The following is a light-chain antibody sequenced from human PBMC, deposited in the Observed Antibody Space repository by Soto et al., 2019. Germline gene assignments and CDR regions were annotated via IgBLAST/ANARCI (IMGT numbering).Light chain of an antibody. V-gene: IGKV3-20*01. J-gene: IGKJ1*01. CDR2: DAS. CDR3: QEYDGAPIT. Sequence: EIVLTQSPDTLSLSPGERATLSCRASQSIRSERLAWYQQEPGQAPRLVIFDASNRASGMPERFSGSGSGTDFTLTIARLEPEDFAVYYCQEYDGAPITFGLGTKVDIK. CDR1: QSIRSER.